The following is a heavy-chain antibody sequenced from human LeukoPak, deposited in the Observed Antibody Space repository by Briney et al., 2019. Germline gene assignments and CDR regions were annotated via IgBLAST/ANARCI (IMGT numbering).Heavy chain of an antibody. Sequence: GGSLRLSCAASGFTFSSYWMTWVRQAPGKGLEWVANIKTDGSQKYYVDSVKGRFSISRDNAKNSLYLQMDSLRVDDTAVYYCARHDWFDPWGQGTRVTVSS. CDR2: IKTDGSQK. J-gene: IGHJ5*02. CDR3: ARHDWFDP. V-gene: IGHV3-7*01. CDR1: GFTFSSYW.